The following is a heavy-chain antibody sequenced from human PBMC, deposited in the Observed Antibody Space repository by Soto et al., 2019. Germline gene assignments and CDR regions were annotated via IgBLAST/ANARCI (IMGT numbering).Heavy chain of an antibody. V-gene: IGHV5-51*01. CDR3: ARIADYYGSGSYYYYYGMDV. Sequence: GESLKISCKGSGYSFTSYWICWVRQMPGKGLEWMGIIYPGDSDTRYSPSFQGQVTISADKSISTAYLQWSSLKASDTAMYYCARIADYYGSGSYYYYYGMDVWGQGTTVTVSS. D-gene: IGHD3-10*01. J-gene: IGHJ6*02. CDR2: IYPGDSDT. CDR1: GYSFTSYW.